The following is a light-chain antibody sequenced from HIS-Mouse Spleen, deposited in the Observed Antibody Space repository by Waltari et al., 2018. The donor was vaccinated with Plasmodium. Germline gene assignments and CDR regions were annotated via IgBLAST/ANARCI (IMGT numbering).Light chain of an antibody. V-gene: IGLV2-8*01. CDR1: SSDVGGSNY. Sequence: QSALTQPPSASGSPGQSVTISCTGNSSDVGGSNYLSRYQQHPGKAPKLIIYEVSKRPSGVPDRFSGSKSGNTASLTISRVEAGDEADYYCQVWDSSSDHVVFGGGTKLTVL. J-gene: IGLJ2*01. CDR3: QVWDSSSDHVV. CDR2: EVS.